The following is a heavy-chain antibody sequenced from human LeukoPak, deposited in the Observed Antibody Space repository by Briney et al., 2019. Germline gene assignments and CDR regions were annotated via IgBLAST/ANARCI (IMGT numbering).Heavy chain of an antibody. CDR2: INPNSGGT. J-gene: IGHJ4*02. CDR1: GYTFTGYY. D-gene: IGHD5-12*01. CDR3: ARSLFVATATYFDY. Sequence: GASVKVSCKASGYTFTGYYMHWVRQAPGQGLEGMGWINPNSGGTNYAQKFQGRVTMTRDTSISTAYMELSRLRSDDTAVYYCARSLFVATATYFDYWGQGTLVTVSS. V-gene: IGHV1-2*02.